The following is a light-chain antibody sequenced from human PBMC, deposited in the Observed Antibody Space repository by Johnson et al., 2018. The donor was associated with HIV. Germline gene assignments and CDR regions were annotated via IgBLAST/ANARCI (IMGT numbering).Light chain of an antibody. CDR2: DNN. CDR1: SSNIGNNY. Sequence: QLVLTQPPSVSAAPGQKVTISCSGSSSNIGNNYVSWYQQLPGTAPKLLIYDNNKRPSGIPDRFSGSKSGTSATLGITGLQTGDEADYYCGTWDSSLGVFGTGTKVTVL. J-gene: IGLJ1*01. V-gene: IGLV1-51*01. CDR3: GTWDSSLGV.